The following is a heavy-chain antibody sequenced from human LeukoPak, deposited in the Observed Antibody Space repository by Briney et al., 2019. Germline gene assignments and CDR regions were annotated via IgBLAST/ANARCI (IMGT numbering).Heavy chain of an antibody. CDR2: ISAGGGST. J-gene: IGHJ5*02. V-gene: IGHV3-23*01. CDR1: GFTFSSYA. Sequence: PGGSLRLSCAASGFTFSSYATSWVCQAPGKGLEWVSAISAGGGSTYYGDSVKGRFTISRDNSKNTLYLQMNRLRAEDTAIYYCAKESANWGYNWFDHWGQGTLVTVSS. D-gene: IGHD7-27*01. CDR3: AKESANWGYNWFDH.